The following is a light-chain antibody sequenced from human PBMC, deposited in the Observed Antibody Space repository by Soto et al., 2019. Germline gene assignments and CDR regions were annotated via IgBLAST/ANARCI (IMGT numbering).Light chain of an antibody. CDR2: GAS. V-gene: IGKV3-20*01. J-gene: IGKJ5*01. CDR3: QQYGSSPVT. CDR1: QSVSSTS. Sequence: EIVLTQSPGTLSLSPGERAILSCRASQSVSSTSLAWYQQKPGQAPRLLIYGASSRATGIPDRFSGGGSGTDFTLTISRLETEDFAVYYCQQYGSSPVTFGQGTRLEIK.